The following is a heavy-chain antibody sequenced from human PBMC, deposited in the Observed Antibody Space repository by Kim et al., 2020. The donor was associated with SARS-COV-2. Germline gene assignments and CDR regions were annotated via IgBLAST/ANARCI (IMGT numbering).Heavy chain of an antibody. CDR3: AKGLCRRGCQTSVYYDYYGMDG. CDR2: ISGSGGST. D-gene: IGHD2-15*01. CDR1: GFTFSSYA. Sequence: GGSLRLSCAASGFTFSSYAMSWVRQAPGKGLEWVSAISGSGGSTYYADSVKGRFTISRDNSKNTLYLQMNSLRAEDTAVYYCAKGLCRRGCQTSVYYDYYGMDGWGEGSKVTVSS. V-gene: IGHV3-23*01. J-gene: IGHJ6*04.